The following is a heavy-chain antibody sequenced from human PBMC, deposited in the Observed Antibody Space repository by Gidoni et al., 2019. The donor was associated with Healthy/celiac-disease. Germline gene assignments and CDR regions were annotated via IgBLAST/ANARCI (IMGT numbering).Heavy chain of an antibody. CDR2: IYYSGST. CDR1: GGSISSSSYY. Sequence: QLQLQESGPGLVKPSETLSLTCTVSGGSISSSSYYWGWIRQPPGKGLEWIGSIYYSGSTYYNPSLKSRVTISVDTSKNQFSLKLSSVTAADTAVYYCASPPREMATMAPFDYWGQGTLVTVSS. J-gene: IGHJ4*02. D-gene: IGHD5-12*01. V-gene: IGHV4-39*01. CDR3: ASPPREMATMAPFDY.